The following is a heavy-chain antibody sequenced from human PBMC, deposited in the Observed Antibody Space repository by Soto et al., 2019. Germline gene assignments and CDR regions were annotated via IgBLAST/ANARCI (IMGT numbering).Heavy chain of an antibody. J-gene: IGHJ6*02. CDR1: GGSISSSNW. D-gene: IGHD2-15*01. Sequence: QVQLQESGPGLVKPSGTLSLTCAVSGGSISSSNWWRWVRQHPGKGLEWIGEIYHSGSTNYNPSLKSRVTISVDKSKNQFSLRLSSVTAADTAVYYCARVSGSYYYGMDVWGQGTTVTVSS. CDR2: IYHSGST. CDR3: ARVSGSYYYGMDV. V-gene: IGHV4-4*02.